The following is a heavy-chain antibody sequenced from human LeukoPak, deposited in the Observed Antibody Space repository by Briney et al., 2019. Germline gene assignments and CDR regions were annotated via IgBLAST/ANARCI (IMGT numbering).Heavy chain of an antibody. CDR3: ARDQGQWLAPFDY. CDR1: GGTFSSYA. J-gene: IGHJ4*02. CDR2: IIPILGIA. Sequence: ASVKVSCKASGGTFSSYAISWVRQAPGQGLEWMGRIIPILGIANYAQKLQGRVTMTTDTSTSTAYMELRSLRSDDTAVYYCARDQGQWLAPFDYWGQGTLVTVSS. D-gene: IGHD6-19*01. V-gene: IGHV1-69*04.